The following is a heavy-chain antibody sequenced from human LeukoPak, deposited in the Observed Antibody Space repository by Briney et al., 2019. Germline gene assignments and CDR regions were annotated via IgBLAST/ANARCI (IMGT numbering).Heavy chain of an antibody. V-gene: IGHV4-4*07. Sequence: SETLSLTCTVSGGSISSYYWSWIRQPAGKGLEWIGRIYTSGSTNYNPSPKSRVTMSVDTSKNQFSLKLSSVTAADTAVYYCARAGTVTTVWPYYFDYWGQGTLVTVSS. J-gene: IGHJ4*02. CDR1: GGSISSYY. D-gene: IGHD4-17*01. CDR3: ARAGTVTTVWPYYFDY. CDR2: IYTSGST.